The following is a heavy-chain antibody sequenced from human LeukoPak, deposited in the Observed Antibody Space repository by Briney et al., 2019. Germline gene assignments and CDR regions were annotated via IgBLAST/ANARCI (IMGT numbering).Heavy chain of an antibody. D-gene: IGHD3-10*01. CDR3: AKDLGVLLWFGELLQQPFDY. V-gene: IGHV3-30*18. CDR2: VSYDGSNK. Sequence: GGSLRLSCAASGFTFSSYAMHWVRQAPGKGPEWVAVVSYDGSNKYYADSVKDRFTISRDNSKNTLYLQMNSLRAEDTAVYYCAKDLGVLLWFGELLQQPFDYWGQGTLVTVSS. CDR1: GFTFSSYA. J-gene: IGHJ4*02.